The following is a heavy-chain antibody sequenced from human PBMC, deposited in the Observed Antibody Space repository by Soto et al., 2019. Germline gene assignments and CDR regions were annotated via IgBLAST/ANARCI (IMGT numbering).Heavy chain of an antibody. CDR3: ARGYRDSSGWYPSGYYYYGMDV. CDR1: GGSITSYY. V-gene: IGHV4-59*12. D-gene: IGHD6-19*01. CDR2: IYYSGST. J-gene: IGHJ6*02. Sequence: SETLSLTCSVSGGSITSYYSSWFRQPPGKGLEWIGYIYYSGSTNYNPSLKSRVTISVDTSKNQFSLKLSSVTAADTAVYYCARGYRDSSGWYPSGYYYYGMDVWGQGTTVTVS.